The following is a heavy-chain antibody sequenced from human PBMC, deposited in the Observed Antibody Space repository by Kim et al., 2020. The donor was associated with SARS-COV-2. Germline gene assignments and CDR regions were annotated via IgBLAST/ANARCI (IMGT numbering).Heavy chain of an antibody. J-gene: IGHJ4*02. CDR3: VRGYIGGPFDL. V-gene: IGHV3-20*03. D-gene: IGHD3-10*01. CDR2: ST. Sequence: STAYADSGKGRFTISRDNAKKSLYLQMISLRAEDTAFYYCVRGYIGGPFDLWGQGTRVTVSS.